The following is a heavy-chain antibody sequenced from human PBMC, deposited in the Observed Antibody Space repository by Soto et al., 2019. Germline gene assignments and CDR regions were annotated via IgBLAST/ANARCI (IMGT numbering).Heavy chain of an antibody. CDR2: IWYDGTQK. Sequence: GGSLRLSCEASGFTFNTYSMHWVRQPPGKGLEWLAAIWYDGTQKYYADSVKGRFIISRDNSKKTLYLEMNSLRAEDTAVYYCARLGYCSGGSCRRGNWFDPWGQGTLVTVSS. J-gene: IGHJ5*02. D-gene: IGHD2-15*01. V-gene: IGHV3-33*01. CDR3: ARLGYCSGGSCRRGNWFDP. CDR1: GFTFNTYS.